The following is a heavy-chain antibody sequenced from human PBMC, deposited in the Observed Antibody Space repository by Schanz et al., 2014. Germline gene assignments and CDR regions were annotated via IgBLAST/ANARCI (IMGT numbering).Heavy chain of an antibody. V-gene: IGHV3-48*01. CDR2: ISGSSRTI. D-gene: IGHD2-8*02. CDR1: GFGFSSYS. CDR3: TASWWVEGAPSATLNGMDV. J-gene: IGHJ6*02. Sequence: EVQLVESGGGLIQPGGSLRLSCAASGFGFSSYSMNWVRQAPGKGLEWVSYISGSSRTIYYADSMKGRFTVSRDNAENALYLQMNSLKTEDTAVYHCTASWWVEGAPSATLNGMDVWGQGTTVTVS.